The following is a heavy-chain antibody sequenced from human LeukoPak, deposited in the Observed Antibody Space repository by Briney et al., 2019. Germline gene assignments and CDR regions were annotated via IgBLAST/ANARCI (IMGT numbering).Heavy chain of an antibody. Sequence: RGSLRLSCAPSGFTFIGYSIRWGRPSVEKGLGRVSYVSASSSSIYYADSVKGRFTISRDNAKNSLYLQMNSLRDEDTAVYYCARRAAGRPGAAYFQHWGQGILVTVSS. CDR1: GFTFIGYS. CDR2: VSASSSSI. CDR3: ARRAAGRPGAAYFQH. V-gene: IGHV3-48*02. J-gene: IGHJ1*01. D-gene: IGHD2-15*01.